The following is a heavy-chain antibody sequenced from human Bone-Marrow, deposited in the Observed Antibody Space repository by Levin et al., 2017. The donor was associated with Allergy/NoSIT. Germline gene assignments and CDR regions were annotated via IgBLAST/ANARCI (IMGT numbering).Heavy chain of an antibody. Sequence: AGGSLRLSCEASGFTFSDYEMNWVRQAPGQGLEWISYISASGRTTYYADSVKGRFTISRDNAKNSLFLQMNSLRVEDTAVYYCAKNFGPRMYYFHYWGQGNRVIVSS. D-gene: IGHD1-7*01. CDR2: ISASGRTT. V-gene: IGHV3-48*03. J-gene: IGHJ4*02. CDR3: AKNFGPRMYYFHY. CDR1: GFTFSDYE.